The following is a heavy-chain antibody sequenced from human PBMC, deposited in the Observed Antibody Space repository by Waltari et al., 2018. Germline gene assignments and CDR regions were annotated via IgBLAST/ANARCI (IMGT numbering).Heavy chain of an antibody. CDR1: GGTFSSYE. V-gene: IGHV1-69*14. J-gene: IGHJ3*01. CDR3: ARDPKGTTVIYDAFDL. CDR2: IIPIFGTP. Sequence: QVHLVQSGAEVKKPGSSARVSCKASGGTFSSYEFNWVRQAPGQGLEWMGGIIPIFGTPIYEQKFQGRVTITADTSTTTAYMELSSLRFEDTAVYYCARDPKGTTVIYDAFDLWGQGTMVSVSS. D-gene: IGHD4-17*01.